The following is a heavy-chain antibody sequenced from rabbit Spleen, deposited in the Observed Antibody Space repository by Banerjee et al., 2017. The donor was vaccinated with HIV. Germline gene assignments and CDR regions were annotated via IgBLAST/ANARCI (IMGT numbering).Heavy chain of an antibody. D-gene: IGHD2-1*01. V-gene: IGHV1S47*01. CDR3: VRDRANIGGDYGPYYFDL. CDR1: GFDFSSYG. CDR2: IDPVFGIT. J-gene: IGHJ4*01. Sequence: QEQVVESGGGLVQPGGSLKLSCKASGFDFSSYGVSWVRQVPGKGLEWIGYIDPVFGITYYANWVNGRFTISSHNAQNTLFLQLNSLTAADTATYFCVRDRANIGGDYGPYYFDLWGTGHPGHRL.